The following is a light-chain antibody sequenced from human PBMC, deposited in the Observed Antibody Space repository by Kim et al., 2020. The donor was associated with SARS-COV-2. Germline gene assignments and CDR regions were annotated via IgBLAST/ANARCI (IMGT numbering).Light chain of an antibody. CDR2: AAS. J-gene: IGKJ4*01. V-gene: IGKV1-39*01. CDR1: QSIGVY. Sequence: ASVGDRVTIPCRARQSIGVYLNWYQQKPGKAPNLLISAASSLRSGVPSRFSGSGSGTDFTLTISSLQPEDFATYFCQQSYTTPPLTFGEGTKVEI. CDR3: QQSYTTPPLT.